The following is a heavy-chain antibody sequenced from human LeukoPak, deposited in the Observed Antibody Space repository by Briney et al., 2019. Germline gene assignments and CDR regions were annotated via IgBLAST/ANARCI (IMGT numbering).Heavy chain of an antibody. D-gene: IGHD2-15*01. Sequence: GGSLRLSCAASGFTFSSFAMHWVRQAPGEGLEWVAAISYDGGNKYYADSVKGRFTISADKSISTAYLQWSSLKASDTAMYYCARLEGSGGSSYYGMDVWGQGTTVTVSS. CDR2: ISYDGGNK. CDR3: ARLEGSGGSSYYGMDV. J-gene: IGHJ6*02. V-gene: IGHV3-30*04. CDR1: GFTFSSFA.